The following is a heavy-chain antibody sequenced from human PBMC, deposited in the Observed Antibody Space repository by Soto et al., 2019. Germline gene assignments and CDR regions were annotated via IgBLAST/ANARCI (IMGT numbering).Heavy chain of an antibody. CDR2: IYYSRST. CDR1: GGSISSYY. J-gene: IGHJ6*02. CDR3: ARDRGYPETYGMDV. D-gene: IGHD3-10*01. Sequence: QVQLQESGPGLVKPSETLSLTCTVSGGSISSYYWSWIRQPPGKGLEWIGYIYYSRSTNYNPSLKSRVTISVDTSKNQFSLKLSSVTAADTAVYYCARDRGYPETYGMDVWGQGTTVTVSS. V-gene: IGHV4-59*01.